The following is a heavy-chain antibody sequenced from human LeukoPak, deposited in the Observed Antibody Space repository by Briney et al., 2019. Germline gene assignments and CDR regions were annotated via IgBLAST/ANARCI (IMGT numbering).Heavy chain of an antibody. J-gene: IGHJ4*02. D-gene: IGHD6-13*01. V-gene: IGHV3-7*05. Sequence: GGSLRLSCAASGFTFSDYYMSWILQAPGKGLEWVANIKQDGSESYYVDSVKGRFTISRDNAENSLYLQMNSLRAEDTAVYYCARGISSSWYYWGQGTLVTVSS. CDR1: GFTFSDYY. CDR2: IKQDGSES. CDR3: ARGISSSWYY.